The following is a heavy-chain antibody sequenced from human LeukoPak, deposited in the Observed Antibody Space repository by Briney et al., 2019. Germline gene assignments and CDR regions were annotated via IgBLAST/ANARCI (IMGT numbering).Heavy chain of an antibody. CDR3: ARELGTAMGPYFDY. Sequence: GGSLRLSCAASGFTFSTYWMTWVRQAPGKGLEWVSSISSSSSYIYYADSVKGRFTISRDNAKNSLYLQMNSLRAEDTAVYYCARELGTAMGPYFDYWGQGTLVTVSS. J-gene: IGHJ4*02. CDR1: GFTFSTYW. D-gene: IGHD5-18*01. CDR2: ISSSSSYI. V-gene: IGHV3-21*01.